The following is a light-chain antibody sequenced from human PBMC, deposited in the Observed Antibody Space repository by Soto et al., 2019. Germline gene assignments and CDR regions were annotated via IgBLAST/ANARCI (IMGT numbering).Light chain of an antibody. CDR3: SSYTSSSTYV. Sequence: QSALAQPPSVSGSPGQSVAISCTGTSSDVGNSNGVSWYHQPPGTAPKLMIYDVNNRPSGVPDRFSGSKSGNTASLTISGLQAEDEGDYYCSSYTSSSTYVFGNGSKVTVL. CDR2: DVN. V-gene: IGLV2-18*02. J-gene: IGLJ1*01. CDR1: SSDVGNSNG.